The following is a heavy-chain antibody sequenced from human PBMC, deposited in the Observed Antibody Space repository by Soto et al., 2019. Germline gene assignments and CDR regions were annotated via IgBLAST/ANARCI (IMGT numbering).Heavy chain of an antibody. Sequence: GGALRLSCTASGFTFSSYWMSWVRQAPGKGLEWVANIKQDGSEKYYVDSVKGRFTISRDNAKNSLYLQMNSLRAEDTAVYYCARDSYISTWYPDYWGQGTLVNVPS. V-gene: IGHV3-7*01. J-gene: IGHJ4*02. D-gene: IGHD6-13*01. CDR2: IKQDGSEK. CDR3: ARDSYISTWYPDY. CDR1: GFTFSSYW.